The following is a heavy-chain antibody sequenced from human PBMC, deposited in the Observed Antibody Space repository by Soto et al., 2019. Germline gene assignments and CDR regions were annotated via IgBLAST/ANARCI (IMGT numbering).Heavy chain of an antibody. CDR2: IKGEADGGTT. J-gene: IGHJ4*02. D-gene: IGHD3-22*01. Sequence: GGSLRLSCAASGFTLSNAWMSWVRQAPGKGLEWVGRIKGEADGGTTDYAAPVKGRITISRDHSKDTLYLQMNSLKTEDTAVYCCTTGLSNGYYNFDYWGQGTPVTVSS. V-gene: IGHV3-15*01. CDR1: GFTLSNAW. CDR3: TTGLSNGYYNFDY.